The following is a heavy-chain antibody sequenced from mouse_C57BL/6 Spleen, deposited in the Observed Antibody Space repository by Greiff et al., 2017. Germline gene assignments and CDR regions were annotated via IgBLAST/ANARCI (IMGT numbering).Heavy chain of an antibody. V-gene: IGHV1-52*01. CDR1: GYTFTSYW. Sequence: QVQLQQPGAELVRPGSSVKLSCTASGYTFTSYWMHWVKQRPIQGLEWIGNIDPSDSETHYNQKFKDKATLTVDKSSSTAYMQLSSLTSEDSAVYDCARLGYGDDCAWFAYWGQGTLVTVSA. J-gene: IGHJ3*01. CDR3: ARLGYGDDCAWFAY. CDR2: IDPSDSET. D-gene: IGHD2-2*01.